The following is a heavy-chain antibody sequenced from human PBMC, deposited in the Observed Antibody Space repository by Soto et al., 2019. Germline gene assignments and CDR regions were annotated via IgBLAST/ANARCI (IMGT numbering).Heavy chain of an antibody. CDR2: IYSGGST. D-gene: IGHD3-10*01. CDR3: ARGSLGVIGMDV. CDR1: GFTVSSNY. Sequence: PVRSMRLSCEASGFTVSSNYMSWVRQAPGKGLECVSVIYSGGSTYYAGSVKGRFTISRDNSKNTLYLQMNSLRAEDTAVYYCARGSLGVIGMDVWGQGTTGTVSS. J-gene: IGHJ6*02. V-gene: IGHV3-53*01.